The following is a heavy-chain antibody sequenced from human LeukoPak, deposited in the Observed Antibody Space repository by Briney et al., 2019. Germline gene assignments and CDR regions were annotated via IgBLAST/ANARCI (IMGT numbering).Heavy chain of an antibody. V-gene: IGHV3-7*01. Sequence: GGSLRLSCAASGFTFSSYWMSWVRQAPGKGLEWVANIKQDGSEKYYVDSVKGRFTISRDNAKNSLYLQMNSLRAEDTAVYYCARAPYDSSGYYFLWYYYGMDVWGQGTTVTVSS. CDR1: GFTFSSYW. J-gene: IGHJ6*02. D-gene: IGHD3-22*01. CDR2: IKQDGSEK. CDR3: ARAPYDSSGYYFLWYYYGMDV.